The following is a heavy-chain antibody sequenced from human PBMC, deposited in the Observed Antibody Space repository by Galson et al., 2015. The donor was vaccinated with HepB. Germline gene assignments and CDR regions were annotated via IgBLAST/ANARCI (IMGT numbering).Heavy chain of an antibody. J-gene: IGHJ5*02. D-gene: IGHD3-3*01. Sequence: VRQPPGKGLEWIGEIYHSGSTNYNPSLKSRVTISVDKSKNQFSLKLSSVTAADTAVYYCASLSDFWSGYRASWGQGTLVTVSS. CDR3: ASLSDFWSGYRAS. V-gene: IGHV4-4*02. CDR2: IYHSGST.